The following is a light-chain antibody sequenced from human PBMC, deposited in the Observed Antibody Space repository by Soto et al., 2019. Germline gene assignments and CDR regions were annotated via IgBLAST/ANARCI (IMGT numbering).Light chain of an antibody. CDR1: QSISSY. CDR2: DAS. V-gene: IGKV3-11*01. Sequence: EIVLTQSPATLSLSPGERATLSCRASQSISSYLAWYQQKPGQAPRLLIYDASNMATGIPARFSGSGSGTDFTLTISCLEPEDFAIYYCQQRSSWPPITFGQGTRLEIK. J-gene: IGKJ5*01. CDR3: QQRSSWPPIT.